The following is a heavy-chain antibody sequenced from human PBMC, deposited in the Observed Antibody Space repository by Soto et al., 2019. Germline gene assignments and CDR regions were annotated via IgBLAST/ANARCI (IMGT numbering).Heavy chain of an antibody. CDR2: VGDDGFRT. V-gene: IGHV3-23*01. Sequence: GGSLRLSCVASGFTFSTFAMTWVRQTPGKGLEWVATVGDDGFRTNVADSVKGRVIISRDNSKDTLSLEMSSLRVEDTGIYYCATKFRSYFDHWGQGVRVTVSS. CDR3: ATKFRSYFDH. CDR1: GFTFSTFA. J-gene: IGHJ4*02.